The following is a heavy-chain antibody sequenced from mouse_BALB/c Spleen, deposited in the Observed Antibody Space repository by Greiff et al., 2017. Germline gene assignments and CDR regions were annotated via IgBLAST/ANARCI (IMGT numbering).Heavy chain of an antibody. D-gene: IGHD1-1*01. V-gene: IGHV1-9*01. Sequence: VQLQQSGAELMKPGASVKISCKATGYTFSSYWIEWVKQRPGHGLEWIGEILPGSGSTNYNEKFKGKATFTADTSSNTAYMQLSSLTSEDSAVYYCARSGYYGSSPYAMDYWGQGTSVTVSS. CDR3: ARSGYYGSSPYAMDY. CDR2: ILPGSGST. CDR1: GYTFSSYW. J-gene: IGHJ4*01.